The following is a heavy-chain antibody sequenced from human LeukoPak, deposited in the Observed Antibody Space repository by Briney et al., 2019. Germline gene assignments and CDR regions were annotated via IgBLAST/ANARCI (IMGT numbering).Heavy chain of an antibody. CDR3: ARSQSRSAAAGLDY. CDR1: GYTFTSYA. V-gene: IGHV5-51*01. Sequence: ASVKVSCKASGYTFTSYAMHWVRQMPGKGLEWMGIIYPGDSDTRYSPSFQGQVTISADKSISTAYLQWSSLKASDTAMYYCARSQSRSAAAGLDYWGQGTLVTVSS. D-gene: IGHD6-13*01. CDR2: IYPGDSDT. J-gene: IGHJ4*02.